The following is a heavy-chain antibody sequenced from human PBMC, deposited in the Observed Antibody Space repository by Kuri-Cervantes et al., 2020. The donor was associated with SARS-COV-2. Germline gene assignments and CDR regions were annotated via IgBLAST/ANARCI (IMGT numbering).Heavy chain of an antibody. J-gene: IGHJ5*02. Sequence: ASVKVSCKAPGYTFTSYGISWVRQAPGQGLEWMGWISAYSGNTNYAQKLQGRVTMTTDTSASTAYMELRSLRSDDTAVYYCARRGSGWSNWFDPWGQGTLITVSS. CDR1: GYTFTSYG. CDR2: ISAYSGNT. V-gene: IGHV1-18*01. CDR3: ARRGSGWSNWFDP. D-gene: IGHD6-19*01.